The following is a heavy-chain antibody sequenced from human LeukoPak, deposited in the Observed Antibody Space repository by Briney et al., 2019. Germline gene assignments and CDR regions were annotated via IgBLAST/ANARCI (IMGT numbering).Heavy chain of an antibody. D-gene: IGHD6-19*01. Sequence: GGSLRLSCAASGFTFSSYGMSWVRQAPGKGLEWVSAISGSGGSTYYADSVKGRFTISGDNSKNTLYLQMNSLRAEDTAVYYCAKSRGSGWYYFDYWGQGTLVTVSS. V-gene: IGHV3-23*01. J-gene: IGHJ4*02. CDR1: GFTFSSYG. CDR2: ISGSGGST. CDR3: AKSRGSGWYYFDY.